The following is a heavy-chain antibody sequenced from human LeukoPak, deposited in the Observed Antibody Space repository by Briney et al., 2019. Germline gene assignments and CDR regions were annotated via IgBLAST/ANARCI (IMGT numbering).Heavy chain of an antibody. CDR2: IIPVFGPA. V-gene: IGHV1-69*05. J-gene: IGHJ4*02. Sequence: GATVKVSCKASGGTFSSYAISWVRQAPGQVLEWMGGIIPVFGPANYAQKLEGRVTITTDESTTTVYMEMSRQRSEDTAVYYCARDSGSRLFDYWGQGTLVTVSS. CDR1: GGTFSSYA. D-gene: IGHD1-26*01. CDR3: ARDSGSRLFDY.